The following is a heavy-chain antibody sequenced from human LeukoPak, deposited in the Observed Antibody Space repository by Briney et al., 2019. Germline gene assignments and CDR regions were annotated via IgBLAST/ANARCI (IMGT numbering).Heavy chain of an antibody. J-gene: IGHJ4*02. Sequence: GASVKVSCKASGYTFSDFYIHWVRQAPGQGLEYVGWITPKSGDTYSPQRFQGRVTMTRDASISTAYMELSSLRSDDTAVYFCVRVRSAEERAWAYWGQGTLVTVSS. CDR3: VRVRSAEERAWAY. CDR2: ITPKSGDT. D-gene: IGHD1-1*01. V-gene: IGHV1-2*02. CDR1: GYTFSDFY.